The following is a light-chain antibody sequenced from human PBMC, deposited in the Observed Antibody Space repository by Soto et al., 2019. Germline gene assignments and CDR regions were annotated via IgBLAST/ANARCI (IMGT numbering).Light chain of an antibody. V-gene: IGLV1-44*01. CDR1: SSNIGSNT. CDR2: SNN. J-gene: IGLJ1*01. CDR3: AAWDDSLNAYV. Sequence: QSVLTQPPAASETPGQRVTISCSGSSSNIGSNTVNWYQQLPGTAPKLVVYSNNQRPSGVPDRFSGSKSGSSASLAISGLQSGDEADYYCAAWDDSLNAYVFGTGTKVTVL.